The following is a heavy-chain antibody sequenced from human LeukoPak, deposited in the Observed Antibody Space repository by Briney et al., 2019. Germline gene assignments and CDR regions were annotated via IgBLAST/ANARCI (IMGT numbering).Heavy chain of an antibody. Sequence: SETLSLTCTVSGGSISSYYWSWIRQPPGKGLEWIGYIYYSGSTNYNPSLKSRVTISVDTSKNQFSLKLSSVTAADTAVYYCARGVYGSGSYYVPFDYWGQGTLVTVSS. V-gene: IGHV4-59*01. D-gene: IGHD3-10*01. CDR3: ARGVYGSGSYYVPFDY. CDR2: IYYSGST. J-gene: IGHJ4*02. CDR1: GGSISSYY.